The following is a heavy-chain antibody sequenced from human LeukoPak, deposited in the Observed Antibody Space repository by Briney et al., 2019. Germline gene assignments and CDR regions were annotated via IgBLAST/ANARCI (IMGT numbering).Heavy chain of an antibody. CDR2: ISSSDRPI. D-gene: IGHD3-3*01. J-gene: IGHJ6*03. CDR3: ARCEWHYYHYYMDV. V-gene: IGHV3-11*04. Sequence: GGSLRLSCAASGFTFGDYYMSWIRQAPGKGLEWVSYISSSDRPIYYADSVKGRFTISRDNAKNSLFLQMNSLGAEDTAVYYCARCEWHYYHYYMDVWGKGTTVTVSS. CDR1: GFTFGDYY.